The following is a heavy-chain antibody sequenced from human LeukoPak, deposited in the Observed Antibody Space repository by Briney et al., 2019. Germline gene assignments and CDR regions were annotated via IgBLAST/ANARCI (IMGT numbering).Heavy chain of an antibody. V-gene: IGHV4-59*01. CDR1: GDSIGSISTYY. CDR2: IYYSGST. D-gene: IGHD4-17*01. CDR3: ARGRGDYYYGMDV. Sequence: SETLSLTCTVSGDSIGSISTYYWSWIRQPPGKGLEWIGYIYYSGSTNYNPSLKSRVTISVDTSKNQLSLKLSSVTAADTAVYYCARGRGDYYYGMDVWGQGATVTVSS. J-gene: IGHJ6*02.